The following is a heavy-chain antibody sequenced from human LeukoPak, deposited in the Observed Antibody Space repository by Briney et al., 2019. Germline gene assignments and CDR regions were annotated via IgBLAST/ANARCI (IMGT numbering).Heavy chain of an antibody. J-gene: IGHJ4*02. Sequence: SVKVSCKASGGTFSSYAISWVRQAPGQGLEWMGRIIPILGIANYAQKFQGRVTITADKPTSTAYMELSSLRSEDTAVYYCARARGYSYAAKDYWGQGTLVTVSS. CDR3: ARARGYSYAAKDY. CDR2: IIPILGIA. V-gene: IGHV1-69*04. D-gene: IGHD5-18*01. CDR1: GGTFSSYA.